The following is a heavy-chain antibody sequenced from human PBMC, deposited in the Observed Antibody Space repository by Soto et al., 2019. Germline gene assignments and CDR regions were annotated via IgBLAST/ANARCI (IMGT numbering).Heavy chain of an antibody. Sequence: QVQLQESGPGLAKPSETLSLTCTVSGGSISSYYWSWIRQPPGKGLEWIGYIYYSGSTNYNPSLKSRVTISVDTSKNQFSLKLSSVTAADTAVYYCARSLHYDYVWGSYTNYFDYWGQGTLVTVSS. CDR3: ARSLHYDYVWGSYTNYFDY. D-gene: IGHD3-16*01. CDR2: IYYSGST. CDR1: GGSISSYY. J-gene: IGHJ4*02. V-gene: IGHV4-59*01.